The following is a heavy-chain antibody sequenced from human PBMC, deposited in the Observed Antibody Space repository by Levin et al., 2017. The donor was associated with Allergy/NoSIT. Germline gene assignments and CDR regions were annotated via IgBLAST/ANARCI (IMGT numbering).Heavy chain of an antibody. CDR1: GGSISSYY. J-gene: IGHJ3*02. CDR2: IYYSGST. CDR3: ARRMYSSGWIDAFDI. D-gene: IGHD6-19*01. Sequence: SETLSLTCTVSGGSISSYYWSWIRQPPGKGLEWIGYIYYSGSTNYNPSLKSRVTISADTSKNQFSLQLSSVTAAGTAVYYCARRMYSSGWIDAFDIWGQGTMVTVSS. V-gene: IGHV4-59*08.